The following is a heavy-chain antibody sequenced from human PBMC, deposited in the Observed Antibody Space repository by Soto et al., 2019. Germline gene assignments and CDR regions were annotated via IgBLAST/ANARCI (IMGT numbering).Heavy chain of an antibody. D-gene: IGHD3-16*01. J-gene: IGHJ4*02. CDR3: AGGIYAQLDYPD. V-gene: IGHV4-39*01. CDR2: IFSSGVT. CDR1: GGSFSPYIYY. Sequence: QVQLQESGPGLVKPSETLSLTCSVSGGSFSPYIYYWGWIRQSPGKGLEWVGIIFSSGVTSYNPSLPRRVPISVDSTKSQVSLNLRSVTAADTASYYFAGGIYAQLDYPDWGQGALVTGSS.